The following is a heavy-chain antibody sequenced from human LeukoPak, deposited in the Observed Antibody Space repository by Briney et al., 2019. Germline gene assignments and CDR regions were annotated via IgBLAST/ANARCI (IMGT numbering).Heavy chain of an antibody. V-gene: IGHV4-34*01. CDR1: GGSFSGYY. D-gene: IGHD6-19*01. CDR2: TKHIGSK. J-gene: IGHJ4*02. Sequence: PSETLSLTCAVYGGSFSGYYWRCNRQPPGKGREWIGETKHIGSKTYNTSLKSRVTISVDTSKNQFSLKLSSVTAADTAVYYCASVDIAVAGIDYWGQGTLVTVSS. CDR3: ASVDIAVAGIDY.